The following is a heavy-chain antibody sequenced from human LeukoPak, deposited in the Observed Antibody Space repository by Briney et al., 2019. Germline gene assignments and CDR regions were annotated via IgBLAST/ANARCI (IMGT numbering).Heavy chain of an antibody. CDR2: ISSSSSYI. Sequence: GGSLRLSCAASGFTFSSYSMNWVRQAPGKGLEWVSSISSSSSYIYYAESVKGRFTISRDNAKNSLYLQMNSLRAEDTAVYYCAREDYCSSTSCYIYKGYYYYGMDVWGQGTTVTVSS. V-gene: IGHV3-21*01. CDR1: GFTFSSYS. D-gene: IGHD2-2*02. J-gene: IGHJ6*02. CDR3: AREDYCSSTSCYIYKGYYYYGMDV.